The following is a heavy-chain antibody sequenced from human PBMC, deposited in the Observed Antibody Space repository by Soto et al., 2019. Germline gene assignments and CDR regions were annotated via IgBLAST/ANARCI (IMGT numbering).Heavy chain of an antibody. V-gene: IGHV3-15*01. Sequence: GGSLRLSCVASGFTFSNAWMSWVRQAPGKGLEWVGRIKSKTDGGTTDYAAPVKGRFTISRDDSKNTLYLQMNSLKTEDTAVYYCTTFDGSGYYPFDYWGQGTLVTSPQ. J-gene: IGHJ4*02. CDR3: TTFDGSGYYPFDY. CDR2: IKSKTDGGTT. CDR1: GFTFSNAW. D-gene: IGHD3-22*01.